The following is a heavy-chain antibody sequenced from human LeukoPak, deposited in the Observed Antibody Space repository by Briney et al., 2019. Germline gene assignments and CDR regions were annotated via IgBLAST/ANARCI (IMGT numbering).Heavy chain of an antibody. CDR2: ISAYNGNT. D-gene: IGHD3-10*01. CDR3: ARDSGRKLLWFGELLSFDY. CDR1: GYTFTSYG. V-gene: IGHV1-18*01. J-gene: IGHJ4*02. Sequence: ASVKVSCKASGYTFTSYGISWVRQAPGQGLEWMGWISAYNGNTNYAQKLQGRVTMTTDTSTSTAYMELGSLRSDDTAVYYCARDSGRKLLWFGELLSFDYWGQGTLVTVSS.